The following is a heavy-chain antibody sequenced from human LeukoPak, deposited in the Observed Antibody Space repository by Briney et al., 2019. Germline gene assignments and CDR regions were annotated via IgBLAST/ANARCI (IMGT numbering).Heavy chain of an antibody. CDR1: GFTFSNYE. CDR2: ISGRGDVI. J-gene: IGHJ4*02. V-gene: IGHV3-48*03. Sequence: PGGSLRLSCAASGFTFSNYEMNWVRQAPGKGLEWVSYISGRGDVIYYADSVKGRFTISRDNAKNSLYLQMNSLRAEDTAVYYCARPYYVAANYYFDYWGQGTLVTVPS. D-gene: IGHD1-26*01. CDR3: ARPYYVAANYYFDY.